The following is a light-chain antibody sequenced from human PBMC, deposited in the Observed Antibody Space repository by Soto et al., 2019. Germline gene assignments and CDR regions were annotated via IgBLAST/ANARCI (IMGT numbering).Light chain of an antibody. Sequence: EIVMTQSPATLSVSPGERATLSCRASQSVSSNLAWYQQKPAQAPRLLIYGASTRATGIPARFSGSGSGTELTLTISSLQSEDFAVYYCQQYNNWPPVTVGQGTKLEIK. CDR1: QSVSSN. J-gene: IGKJ2*01. CDR2: GAS. V-gene: IGKV3-15*01. CDR3: QQYNNWPPVT.